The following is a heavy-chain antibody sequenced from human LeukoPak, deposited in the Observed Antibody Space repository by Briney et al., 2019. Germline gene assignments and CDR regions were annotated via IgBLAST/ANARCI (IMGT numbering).Heavy chain of an antibody. Sequence: GGSLRLSCAASGFTFSNYWMSWVRQAPGKGLEWVANIKQDGSEKYYVDSVKGRFTISRDNAKNSLYLQMSSLRAEDTAVYYCARDFSPDCSVGSCYSGGFDYWGQGTLVSVSS. CDR3: ARDFSPDCSVGSCYSGGFDY. D-gene: IGHD2-15*01. V-gene: IGHV3-7*01. CDR2: IKQDGSEK. J-gene: IGHJ4*02. CDR1: GFTFSNYW.